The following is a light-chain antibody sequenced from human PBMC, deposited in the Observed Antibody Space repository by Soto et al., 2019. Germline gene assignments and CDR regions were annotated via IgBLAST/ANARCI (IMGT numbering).Light chain of an antibody. Sequence: EIVLTQSPATLSLSTGERATLSCRASQSVSSYLAWYQQKPGQAPRLLIYDASNRATGIPARFSGSGSGTDFTLTISSPEPEDFAVYYCQQRSNWPTTFGPGTKVDIK. CDR2: DAS. J-gene: IGKJ3*01. CDR1: QSVSSY. CDR3: QQRSNWPTT. V-gene: IGKV3-11*01.